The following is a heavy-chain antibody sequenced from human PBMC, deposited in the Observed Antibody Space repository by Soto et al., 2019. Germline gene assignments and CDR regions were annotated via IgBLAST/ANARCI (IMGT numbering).Heavy chain of an antibody. Sequence: PGGSLRLSCAASGFTFSHYGMQWVRQAPGKGLEWVAVISYDGSNQYYADSVKGRFTISRDNAKNSLYLQMNSLRAEDTAVYYCARVSNYYGSSGYSVPWFDPWGQGTLVTV. CDR1: GFTFSHYG. D-gene: IGHD3-22*01. CDR2: ISYDGSNQ. J-gene: IGHJ5*02. CDR3: ARVSNYYGSSGYSVPWFDP. V-gene: IGHV3-30*12.